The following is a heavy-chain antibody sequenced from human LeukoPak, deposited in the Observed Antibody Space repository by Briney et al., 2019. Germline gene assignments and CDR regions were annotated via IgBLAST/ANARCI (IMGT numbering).Heavy chain of an antibody. CDR2: IYHSGST. CDR1: GYSISSGYY. CDR3: ARDPNYYGSGSYYYYYYMDV. Sequence: SETLSLTCSVSGYSISSGYYWGWIRQPPGKGLEWIGIIYHSGSTYYNPSLKSRVTLSVDTSKNQFSLKVTSVTAADTAVYYCARDPNYYGSGSYYYYYYMDVWGKGTTVTISS. D-gene: IGHD3-10*01. V-gene: IGHV4-38-2*02. J-gene: IGHJ6*03.